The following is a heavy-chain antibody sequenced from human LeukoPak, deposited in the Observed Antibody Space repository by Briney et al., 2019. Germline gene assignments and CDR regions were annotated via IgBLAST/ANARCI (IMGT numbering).Heavy chain of an antibody. V-gene: IGHV5-51*01. CDR1: GYSFTSYW. D-gene: IGHD1-26*01. CDR2: IYPGDSDT. CDR3: AKAIVGAHEGFDY. Sequence: GESLKISRKGSGYSFTSYWIGWVRQMPGKGLEWMGIIYPGDSDTRYSPSFQGQVTISADKSISTAYLQWSSLKASDTAMYYCAKAIVGAHEGFDYWGQGTLVTVSS. J-gene: IGHJ4*02.